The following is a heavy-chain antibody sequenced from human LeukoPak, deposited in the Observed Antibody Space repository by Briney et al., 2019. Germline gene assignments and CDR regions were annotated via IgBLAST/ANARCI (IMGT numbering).Heavy chain of an antibody. J-gene: IGHJ1*01. CDR3: ARGGIAAASEYFQH. V-gene: IGHV5-51*01. CDR1: GYRFTNYW. D-gene: IGHD6-25*01. CDR2: IYPGDSDT. Sequence: GESLKISCQGSGYRFTNYWTDWVRQMPGKGLEWMGRIYPGDSDTRYSPSFQGHVTISADKFISTAYLQWTSLKASDTAMYYCARGGIAAASEYFQHWGQGTLVTVSS.